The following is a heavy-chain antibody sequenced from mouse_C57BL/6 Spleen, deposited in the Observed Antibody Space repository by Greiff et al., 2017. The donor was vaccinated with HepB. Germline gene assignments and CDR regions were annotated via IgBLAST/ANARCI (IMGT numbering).Heavy chain of an antibody. CDR2: IYPSDSET. V-gene: IGHV1-61*01. CDR3: AILYVYAMDY. J-gene: IGHJ4*01. D-gene: IGHD1-1*01. Sequence: VQLQQPGAELVRPGSSVKLSCKASGYTFTSYWMDWVKQRPGQGLEWIGNIYPSDSETHYNQKFKDKATLTVDKSSSTAYMQLSSLTSEDSAVYYCAILYVYAMDYWGQGTSVTVSS. CDR1: GYTFTSYW.